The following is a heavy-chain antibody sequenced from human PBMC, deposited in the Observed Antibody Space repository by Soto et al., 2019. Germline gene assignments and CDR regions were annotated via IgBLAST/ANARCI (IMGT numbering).Heavy chain of an antibody. J-gene: IGHJ4*02. V-gene: IGHV2-5*02. CDR2: IYWDDDT. CDR3: ARSLGPLDS. Sequence: SGPTLVNPTQTLTLACSFSGFSLTTSGVGVAWIRQSPGKVLEWLALIYWDDDTRYSPSLKTRLTITKHISENQVVLTMTNLNPMDTGTYYCARSLGPLDSWGPGTLVTVSS. CDR1: GFSLTTSGVG. D-gene: IGHD7-27*01.